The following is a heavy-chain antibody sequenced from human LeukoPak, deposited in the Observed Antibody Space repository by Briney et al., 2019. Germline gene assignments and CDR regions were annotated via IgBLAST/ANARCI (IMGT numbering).Heavy chain of an antibody. CDR1: GFTFSDYY. Sequence: GGSLRLSCAASGFTFSDYYMSWIRQAPGKGLEWVSYISSSGTIIYYADSVKGRFTISRDNAKNSLYLQMNSLRAEDTAVYYCARGQLTGDDELFDYWGQGSLVTASS. CDR2: ISSSGTII. J-gene: IGHJ4*02. V-gene: IGHV3-11*04. D-gene: IGHD7-27*01. CDR3: ARGQLTGDDELFDY.